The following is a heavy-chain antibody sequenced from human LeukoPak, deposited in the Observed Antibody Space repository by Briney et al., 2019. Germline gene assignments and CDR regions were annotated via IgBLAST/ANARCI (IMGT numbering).Heavy chain of an antibody. CDR2: ISGSGKNI. CDR3: AKFAGYFDYFQH. J-gene: IGHJ1*01. CDR1: GFTFSSYS. V-gene: IGHV3-23*01. D-gene: IGHD5-18*01. Sequence: PGGSLRLSCAASGFTFSSYSMNWVRQAPGKGQEWVSGISGSGKNIYYADSVKGRFTISRDNPKNTLYLQMHSLRAEDTAVYFCAKFAGYFDYFQHWGQGTLVTVSS.